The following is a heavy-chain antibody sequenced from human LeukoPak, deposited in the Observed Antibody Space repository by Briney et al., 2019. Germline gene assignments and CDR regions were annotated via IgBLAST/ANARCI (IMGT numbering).Heavy chain of an antibody. CDR3: ATDGRYCSSTSCYGYYYYGMDV. CDR1: GYTLTELS. Sequence: GASVKVSCKVSGYTLTELSMHWVRQAPGKGLEWMGGFDPEDDETIYAQKFQGRVTMTEDTSTDTAYMELSSLRSEDTAVYYCATDGRYCSSTSCYGYYYYGMDVWGQGTTVTVSS. V-gene: IGHV1-24*01. CDR2: FDPEDDET. D-gene: IGHD2-2*01. J-gene: IGHJ6*02.